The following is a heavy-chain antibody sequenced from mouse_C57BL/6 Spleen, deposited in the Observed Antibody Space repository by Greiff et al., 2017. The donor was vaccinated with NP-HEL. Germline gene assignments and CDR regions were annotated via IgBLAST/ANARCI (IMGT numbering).Heavy chain of an antibody. J-gene: IGHJ1*03. D-gene: IGHD1-1*01. V-gene: IGHV5-16*01. CDR3: ARYYGSTNWYFDV. Sequence: EVNLVESEGGLVQPGSSMKLSCTASGFTFSDYYMAWVRQVPEKGLEWVANINYDGSSTYYLDSLKSRFIISRDNAKNILYLQMSSLKSEDTATYYCARYYGSTNWYFDVWGTGTTVTVSS. CDR1: GFTFSDYY. CDR2: INYDGSST.